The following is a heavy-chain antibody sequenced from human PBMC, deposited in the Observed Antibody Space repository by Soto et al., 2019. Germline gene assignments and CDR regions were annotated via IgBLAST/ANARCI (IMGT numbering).Heavy chain of an antibody. D-gene: IGHD5-18*01. CDR3: ARDLGYSYGYYYYGMDV. Sequence: GESLKISCAASGFTFSSYAMHWVRQAPGKGLEYVSAISSNGGSTYYANSVKGRFTISRDNSKNTLYLQMGSLRAEDMAVYYCARDLGYSYGYYYYGMDVWGQGTTVTVSS. V-gene: IGHV3-64*01. CDR2: ISSNGGST. CDR1: GFTFSSYA. J-gene: IGHJ6*02.